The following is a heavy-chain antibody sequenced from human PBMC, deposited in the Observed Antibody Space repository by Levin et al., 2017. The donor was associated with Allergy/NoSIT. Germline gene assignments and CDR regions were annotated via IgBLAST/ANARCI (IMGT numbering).Heavy chain of an antibody. Sequence: GGSLRLSCAASGFTFSSYAMHWVRQAPGKGLEWVAVISYDGSNKYYADSVKGRFTISRDNSKNTLYLQMNSLRAEDTAVYYCARDWSDSSSWQAWGQGTLVTVSS. V-gene: IGHV3-30-3*01. CDR3: ARDWSDSSSWQA. D-gene: IGHD6-13*01. CDR1: GFTFSSYA. CDR2: ISYDGSNK. J-gene: IGHJ5*02.